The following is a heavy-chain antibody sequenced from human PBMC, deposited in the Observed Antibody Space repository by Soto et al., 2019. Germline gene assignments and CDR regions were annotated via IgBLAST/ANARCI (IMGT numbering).Heavy chain of an antibody. Sequence: PWYSLKISCEFSLYSFTIYWISWVRQMLGKGLEWMGRIDPSDSYTNYSPSFQGHVTISADKSISTAYLQWSSLKASDTAMYYCATRTYCSSTSCYYYGMDVWGQGTTVTVSS. D-gene: IGHD2-2*01. J-gene: IGHJ6*02. CDR1: LYSFTIYW. CDR2: IDPSDSYT. V-gene: IGHV5-10-1*01. CDR3: ATRTYCSSTSCYYYGMDV.